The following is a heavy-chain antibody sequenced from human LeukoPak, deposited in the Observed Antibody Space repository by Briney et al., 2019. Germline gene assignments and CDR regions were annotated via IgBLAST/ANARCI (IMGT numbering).Heavy chain of an antibody. CDR1: GFTVSSNY. J-gene: IGHJ4*02. CDR2: ITGTGFST. D-gene: IGHD6-19*01. Sequence: GGSLRLSCAASGFTVSSNYMSWVRQAPGKGLEWVSAITGTGFSTYYAHSVKGRFTISRDNSKNTLYLQMNSLRAEDTAVYYCSKSVRWAVAGTRIDYWGQGSLVTVSS. V-gene: IGHV3-23*01. CDR3: SKSVRWAVAGTRIDY.